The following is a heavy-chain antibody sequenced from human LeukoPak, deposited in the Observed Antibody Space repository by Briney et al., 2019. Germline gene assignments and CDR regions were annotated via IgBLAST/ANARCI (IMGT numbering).Heavy chain of an antibody. CDR2: IRAKPYGGTS. CDR1: GFTFGDYA. D-gene: IGHD3-22*01. J-gene: IGHJ5*02. Sequence: GGSLRLSCTGSGFTFGDYAMNWFRQAPEKGLEWVGFIRAKPYGGTSKYAASVKGRFTISRDDSESVAYLEMNSLKSEDTAVYYCARDSSGLNWFDPWGQGTLVTVSS. CDR3: ARDSSGLNWFDP. V-gene: IGHV3-49*03.